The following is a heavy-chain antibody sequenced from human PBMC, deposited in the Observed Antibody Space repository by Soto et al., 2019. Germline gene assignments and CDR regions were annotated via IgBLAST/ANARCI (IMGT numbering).Heavy chain of an antibody. Sequence: VQLVESGGGLVQPGRSLRLSCATSGFTFDDYAMHWVRQAPGKGLEWVSGISWNSGTIAYADSVKGRFTISRDNAKNSLYLQMNSLRAEDTALYYCAKASHGDYFDYWGQGTLVTVSS. CDR2: ISWNSGTI. CDR1: GFTFDDYA. J-gene: IGHJ4*02. CDR3: AKASHGDYFDY. D-gene: IGHD4-17*01. V-gene: IGHV3-9*01.